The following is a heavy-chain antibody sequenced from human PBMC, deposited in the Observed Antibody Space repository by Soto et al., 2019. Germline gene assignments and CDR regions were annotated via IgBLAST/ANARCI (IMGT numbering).Heavy chain of an antibody. CDR3: ARLGVTDGYDYVPHYGMDV. CDR2: ISAYNGNT. V-gene: IGHV1-18*01. D-gene: IGHD5-12*01. Sequence: ASVKVSCKASGYTFTSYGISWVRQAPGQGLEWMGWISAYNGNTNYAQKLQGRVTMTTDTSTSTAYMELRSLRSDDTAVYYCARLGVTDGYDYVPHYGMDVWGQGTTVTVSS. CDR1: GYTFTSYG. J-gene: IGHJ6*02.